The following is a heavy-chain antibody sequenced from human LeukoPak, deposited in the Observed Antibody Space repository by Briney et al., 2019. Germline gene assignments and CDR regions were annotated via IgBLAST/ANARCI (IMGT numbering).Heavy chain of an antibody. CDR2: VSWNSCNI. CDR1: GFTFDDYT. CDR3: TRVTGTTVFDY. J-gene: IGHJ4*02. Sequence: GGSLRLSCAASGFTFDDYTMHWVRQAPGKGLEWVSCVSWNSCNIGYADSVRGRFTIARDNAKNSLYLQMNSLRAEDTAFYYCTRVTGTTVFDYWGQGTLVTVSS. D-gene: IGHD1-7*01. V-gene: IGHV3-9*01.